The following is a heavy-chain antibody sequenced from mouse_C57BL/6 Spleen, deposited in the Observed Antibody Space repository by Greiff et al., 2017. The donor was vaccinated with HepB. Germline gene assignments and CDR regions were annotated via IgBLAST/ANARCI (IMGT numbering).Heavy chain of an antibody. V-gene: IGHV3-6*01. Sequence: EVKLMESGPGLVKPSQSLSLTCSVTGYSITSGYYWNWIRQFPGNKLEWMGYISYDGSNNYNPSLKNRISITRDTSKNQFFLKLNSVTTEDTATYYWARGEGIHYYAMDYWGQGTSVTVSS. CDR3: ARGEGIHYYAMDY. CDR1: GYSITSGYY. CDR2: ISYDGSN. J-gene: IGHJ4*01.